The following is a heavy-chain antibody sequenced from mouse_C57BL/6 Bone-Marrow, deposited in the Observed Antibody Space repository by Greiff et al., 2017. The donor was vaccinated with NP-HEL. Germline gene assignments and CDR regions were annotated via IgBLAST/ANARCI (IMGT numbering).Heavy chain of an antibody. CDR2: INPSNGGT. Sequence: QVQLKQPGTELVKPGASVKLSCKASGYTFTSYWMHWVKQRPGQGLEWIGNINPSNGGTNYNEKFKSKATLTVDKSSSTAYMQLSSLTSEDSAVYYCASEPYYDYDGYYFDYWGQGTTLTVSS. CDR3: ASEPYYDYDGYYFDY. D-gene: IGHD2-4*01. J-gene: IGHJ2*01. CDR1: GYTFTSYW. V-gene: IGHV1-53*01.